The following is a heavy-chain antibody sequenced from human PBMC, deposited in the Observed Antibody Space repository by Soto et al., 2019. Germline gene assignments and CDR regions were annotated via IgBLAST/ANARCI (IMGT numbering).Heavy chain of an antibody. Sequence: GESLKISCKGSGYSFTSYWISWVRQMPGKGLEWMGRIDPSDSYTNYGPSFQGHVTISADKSISTAYLQWSSLKASDTAMYYCARDHIVVVPAAIRAYYYYGMDVWGQGTTVTVSS. D-gene: IGHD2-2*02. J-gene: IGHJ6*02. V-gene: IGHV5-10-1*01. CDR2: IDPSDSYT. CDR1: GYSFTSYW. CDR3: ARDHIVVVPAAIRAYYYYGMDV.